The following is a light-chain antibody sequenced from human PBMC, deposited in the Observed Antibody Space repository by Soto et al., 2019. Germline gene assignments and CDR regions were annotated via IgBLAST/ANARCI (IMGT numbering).Light chain of an antibody. J-gene: IGLJ2*01. CDR3: HSYDSDNVI. Sequence: QSVLTQPPSASGSPGQSVTISCTGTSSDVGGYNYVSWYQQHPGKAPKLMIYEVSKRPSGVPDRFSGSKSGNTASLTVSGLQAEDEADYYCHSYDSDNVIFGGGTKLTVL. CDR2: EVS. V-gene: IGLV2-8*01. CDR1: SSDVGGYNY.